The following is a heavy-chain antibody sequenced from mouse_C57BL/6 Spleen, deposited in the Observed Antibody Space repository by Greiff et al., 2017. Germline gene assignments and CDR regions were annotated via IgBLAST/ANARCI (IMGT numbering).Heavy chain of an antibody. V-gene: IGHV5-17*03. CDR3: ARRDYARGYFDV. D-gene: IGHD2-4*01. CDR1: GFTFSDYG. CDR2: ISSGGSYT. J-gene: IGHJ1*03. Sequence: EVMLVESGGGLVKPGGSLKLSCAASGFTFSDYGMHWVRQAPEKGLEWVAYISSGGSYTYYPDSVKGRFTISRDNAKNTLYLQMSSLKSEDTAMYYCARRDYARGYFDVWGTGTTVTVSS.